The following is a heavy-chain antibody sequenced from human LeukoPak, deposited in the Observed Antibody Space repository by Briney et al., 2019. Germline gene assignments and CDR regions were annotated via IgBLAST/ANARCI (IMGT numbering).Heavy chain of an antibody. V-gene: IGHV1-2*02. CDR3: ASDLVAGTNSAHYCYYYMDV. CDR1: VYTFTGYY. CDR2: INPNNGGT. J-gene: IGHJ6*03. Sequence: ASVTVSFKASVYTFTGYYMHWVGQAPRQGREGVGWINPNNGGTNYAQKFTGSLTMTRDTSTSTDSMELSRLRSDDTAVYSCASDLVAGTNSAHYCYYYMDVWGKGTTVTVSS. D-gene: IGHD1-1*01.